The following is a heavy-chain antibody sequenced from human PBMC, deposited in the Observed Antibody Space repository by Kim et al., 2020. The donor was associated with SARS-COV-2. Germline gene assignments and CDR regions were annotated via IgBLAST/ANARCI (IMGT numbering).Heavy chain of an antibody. Sequence: GGSLRLSCAASGFTFSSYAMSWVRQAPGKGLEWVSDISGSAYSTYYADSVRGRFTISRDNSKNTLYLKMNSLRAEDTAVYYCAKGLISITGNDAFDIWGQGTMVTVSS. V-gene: IGHV3-23*01. D-gene: IGHD1-20*01. J-gene: IGHJ3*02. CDR2: ISGSAYST. CDR1: GFTFSSYA. CDR3: AKGLISITGNDAFDI.